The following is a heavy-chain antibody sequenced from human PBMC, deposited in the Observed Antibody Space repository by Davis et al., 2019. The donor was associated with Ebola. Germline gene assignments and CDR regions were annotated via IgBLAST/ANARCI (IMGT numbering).Heavy chain of an antibody. CDR1: GFTFSSYA. CDR3: AKGPIFGIVTHYFDY. J-gene: IGHJ4*02. CDR2: IPGSGGTT. Sequence: GESLKISCAASGFTFSSYAMNWVRQAPGKGLEWVSGIPGSGGTTYYADSVKGRFTISRDNSKNTLYLQIHSLRAEDTAVYYCAKGPIFGIVTHYFDYWGQGTLVTVSS. V-gene: IGHV3-23*01. D-gene: IGHD3-3*01.